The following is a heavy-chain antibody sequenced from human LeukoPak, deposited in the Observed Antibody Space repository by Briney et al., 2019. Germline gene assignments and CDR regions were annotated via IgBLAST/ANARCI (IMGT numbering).Heavy chain of an antibody. V-gene: IGHV4-39*01. D-gene: IGHD2-2*01. CDR3: ARHRFAYLEPAANYFDY. CDR1: GGSISSSSYY. CDR2: IYYSGST. Sequence: SETLSLTCTVSGGSISSSSYYWGWIRQPPGKGLEWIGSIYYSGSTYYNPSLKSRVTISVDTSKNQFSPKLSSVTAADTAVYYCARHRFAYLEPAANYFDYWGQGTLVTVSS. J-gene: IGHJ4*02.